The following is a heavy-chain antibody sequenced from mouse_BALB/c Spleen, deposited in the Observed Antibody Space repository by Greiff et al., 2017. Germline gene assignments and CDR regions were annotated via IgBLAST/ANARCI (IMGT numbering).Heavy chain of an antibody. V-gene: IGHV5-17*02. CDR2: ISSGSSTI. CDR1: GFTFSSFG. CDR3: ARAGGNAFYAMDY. J-gene: IGHJ4*01. D-gene: IGHD1-1*02. Sequence: EVHLVESGGGLVQPGGSLKLSCAASGFTFSSFGMHWVRQAPEKGLEWVAYISSGSSTIYYADTVKGRFTISRDNPKNTLFLQMTSLRSEDTAMYYCARAGGNAFYAMDYWGQGTSVTVSS.